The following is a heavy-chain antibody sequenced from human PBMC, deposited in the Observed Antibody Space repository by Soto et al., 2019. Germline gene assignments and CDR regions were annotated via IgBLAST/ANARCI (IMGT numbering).Heavy chain of an antibody. J-gene: IGHJ5*02. CDR1: GGSISSGGYY. V-gene: IGHV4-31*03. Sequence: QVQLQESGPGLVKPSQTLSLTCTVSGGSISSGGYYWSWIRQHPGKGLEWIGYIYYSGSTYYNPSLKSRVTISVDTSKNQFSLKLSSVTAADTAVYYCARVGYCTNGVCCRFDPWGQGTLVTVAS. CDR3: ARVGYCTNGVCCRFDP. CDR2: IYYSGST. D-gene: IGHD2-8*01.